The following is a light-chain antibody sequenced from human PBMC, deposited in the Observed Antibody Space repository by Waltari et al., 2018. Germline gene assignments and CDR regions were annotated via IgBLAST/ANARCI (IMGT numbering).Light chain of an antibody. CDR1: SSDVGGYNY. V-gene: IGLV2-23*02. CDR2: DFS. Sequence: QSALTQPAPVSGSPGQSLTISFPGTSSDVGGYNYVSWYQQHPGQAPKFILYDFSNRPSGVSNRFSGSKSGNTASLTISGLQAEDEADYYCCSYAGSSTPVIFGGGTKLTVL. J-gene: IGLJ2*01. CDR3: CSYAGSSTPVI.